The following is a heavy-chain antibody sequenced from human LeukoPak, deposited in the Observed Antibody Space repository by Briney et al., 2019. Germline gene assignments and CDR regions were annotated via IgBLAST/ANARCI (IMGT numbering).Heavy chain of an antibody. CDR3: AKGLDWYCSGGSCYNIDY. CDR2: IWYDGSNK. CDR1: GFTFSSYA. J-gene: IGHJ4*02. V-gene: IGHV3-33*06. Sequence: PGGSLRLSCAASGFTFSSYAMSWVRQAPGKGLEWVAVIWYDGSNKYYADSVKGRFTISRDNSKNTLYLQMNSLRAEDTAVYYCAKGLDWYCSGGSCYNIDYWGQGTLVTVSS. D-gene: IGHD2-15*01.